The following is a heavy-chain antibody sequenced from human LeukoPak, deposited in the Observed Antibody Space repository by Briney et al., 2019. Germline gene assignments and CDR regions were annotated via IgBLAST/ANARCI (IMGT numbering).Heavy chain of an antibody. CDR3: ARDLPLTTKPNYYMDV. V-gene: IGHV4-4*07. CDR2: IYTSGST. D-gene: IGHD4-11*01. CDR1: GGSISSYY. J-gene: IGHJ6*03. Sequence: SETLSLTCTVSGGSISSYYWSWIRQPAGKGLEWIGRIYTSGSTNYNPSLKSRVTMSVDTSKNQFSLKLSSVTAADTAVYYCARDLPLTTKPNYYMDVWGKGTTVTVSS.